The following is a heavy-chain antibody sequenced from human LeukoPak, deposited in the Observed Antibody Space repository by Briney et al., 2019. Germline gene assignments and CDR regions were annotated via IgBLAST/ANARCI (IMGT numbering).Heavy chain of an antibody. J-gene: IGHJ3*02. D-gene: IGHD4-23*01. CDR2: IIPIFGTA. Sequence: SVKVSCKASGGTFSSYAISWVRQAPGQGLEWMGGIIPIFGTANYAQKSQGRVTITADESTSTAYMELSSLRSEDTAVYYCARERQGIDYGGNSWPDAFDIWGQGTMVTVSS. V-gene: IGHV1-69*13. CDR1: GGTFSSYA. CDR3: ARERQGIDYGGNSWPDAFDI.